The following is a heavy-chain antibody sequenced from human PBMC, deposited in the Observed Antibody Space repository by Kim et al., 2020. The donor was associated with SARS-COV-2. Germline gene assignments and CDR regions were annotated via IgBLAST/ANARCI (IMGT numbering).Heavy chain of an antibody. Sequence: ASVKVSCKASAYTLRSSPVSWVRQAPGQRVEWMGWISVYNEDTNYAQEFRGRVTMTADTSTSTVYMELRGLRYDDTDVYDFATRSRRYYEWQVPWRQGT. CDR2: ISVYNEDT. J-gene: IGHJ5*02. CDR3: ATRSRRYYEWQVP. D-gene: IGHD6-19*01. CDR1: AYTLRSSP. V-gene: IGHV1-18*01.